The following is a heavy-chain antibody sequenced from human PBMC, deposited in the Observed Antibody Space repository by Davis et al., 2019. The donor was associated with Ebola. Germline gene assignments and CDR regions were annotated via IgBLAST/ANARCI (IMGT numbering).Heavy chain of an antibody. V-gene: IGHV3-30*03. D-gene: IGHD1/OR15-1a*01. J-gene: IGHJ4*02. Sequence: GESLKISCAASGFIFSSYGMHWVRQAPGKGLEWVAVISYDGSNKYYADSVKGRFTISRDNSKNTLYLQMNSLRAEDTAVYYCARRTELDYWGQGTLVTVSS. CDR2: ISYDGSNK. CDR3: ARRTELDY. CDR1: GFIFSSYG.